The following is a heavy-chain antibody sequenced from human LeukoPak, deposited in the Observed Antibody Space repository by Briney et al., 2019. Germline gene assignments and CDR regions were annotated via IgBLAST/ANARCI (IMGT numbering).Heavy chain of an antibody. V-gene: IGHV4-59*01. CDR1: GGSISSYY. CDR2: IYYSGST. D-gene: IGHD5-18*01. CDR3: ARLNVGTTMAHVY. J-gene: IGHJ4*02. Sequence: SETLSLTCTVSGGSISSYYWNWIRQPPGKGLEWIGYIYYSGSTNHNPSLKSRVTISVDTSKNQFSLKLSSVTAADTAVYYCARLNVGTTMAHVYWGQGTLVTVSS.